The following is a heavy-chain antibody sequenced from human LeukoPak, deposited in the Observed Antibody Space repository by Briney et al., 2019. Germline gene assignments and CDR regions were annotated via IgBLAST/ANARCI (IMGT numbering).Heavy chain of an antibody. CDR3: ARGRRRLWFGELLRYYYYYMDV. Sequence: ASVKVSCKASGYTFTNYDINWVRQATGQGLEWMGWMNPNSGNTGYAQKFQGRVTMTRNTSISTAYMELSSLRSEDTAVYYCARGRRRLWFGELLRYYYYYMDVWGKGTTVTISS. D-gene: IGHD3-10*01. CDR2: MNPNSGNT. J-gene: IGHJ6*03. CDR1: GYTFTNYD. V-gene: IGHV1-8*02.